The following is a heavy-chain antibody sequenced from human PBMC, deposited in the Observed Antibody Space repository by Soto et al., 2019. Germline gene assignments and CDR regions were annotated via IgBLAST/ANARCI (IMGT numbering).Heavy chain of an antibody. Sequence: CKASCYRCRSDSSSWARRSPGKGVEWGGWISAYNGNTNYAQKLQGRVTMTTDTSTSTAYMELSSLRSDDTAVYSCARAWIQRWCFDPWGQGTLVTVSS. D-gene: IGHD5-18*01. CDR1: CYRCRSDS. J-gene: IGHJ5*02. V-gene: IGHV1-18*01. CDR2: ISAYNGNT. CDR3: ARAWIQRWCFDP.